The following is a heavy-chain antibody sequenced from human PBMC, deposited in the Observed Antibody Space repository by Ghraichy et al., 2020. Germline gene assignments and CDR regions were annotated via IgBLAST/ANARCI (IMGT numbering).Heavy chain of an antibody. CDR3: ARVDSWTAFPLDY. V-gene: IGHV1-8*01. J-gene: IGHJ4*02. D-gene: IGHD3/OR15-3a*01. CDR1: GYTFTSYD. CDR2: MNPNSGNT. Sequence: ASVKVSCKASGYTFTSYDINWVRQATGQGLEWMGWMNPNSGNTGYAQKFQGRVTMTRNTSISTAYMELSSLRSEDTAVYYCARVDSWTAFPLDYWGQGTLVTVSS.